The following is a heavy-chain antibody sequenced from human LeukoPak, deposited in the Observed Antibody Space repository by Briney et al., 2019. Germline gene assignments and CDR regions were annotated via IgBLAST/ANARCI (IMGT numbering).Heavy chain of an antibody. CDR3: ARHRYGSGSEFDY. Sequence: GESLQISCQGSEYSFTSYWVSWVRQMPGTGLEWMGRIDPSDSYTNYSPSFQGHVTISADKSITTAYLQWSSLKASDTAMYYCARHRYGSGSEFDYWGQGTLVTVSS. J-gene: IGHJ4*02. D-gene: IGHD3-10*01. CDR2: IDPSDSYT. V-gene: IGHV5-10-1*01. CDR1: EYSFTSYW.